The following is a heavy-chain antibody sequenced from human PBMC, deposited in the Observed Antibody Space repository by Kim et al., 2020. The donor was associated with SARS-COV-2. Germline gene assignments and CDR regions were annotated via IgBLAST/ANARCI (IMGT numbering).Heavy chain of an antibody. Sequence: SETLSLTCTVSGGSISSYYWSWIRQPPGKGLEWIGYIFYSGSTNYNPSLKSRVTISVDTSKNQFSLKLSSVTAADMAVYYCARDLGYSSGWSDAFDIWGQGTMVTVSS. CDR3: ARDLGYSSGWSDAFDI. J-gene: IGHJ3*02. V-gene: IGHV4-59*01. CDR1: GGSISSYY. CDR2: IFYSGST. D-gene: IGHD6-19*01.